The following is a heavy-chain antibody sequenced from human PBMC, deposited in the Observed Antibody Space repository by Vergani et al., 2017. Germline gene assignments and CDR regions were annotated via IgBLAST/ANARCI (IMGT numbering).Heavy chain of an antibody. CDR1: GFTFSDYY. J-gene: IGHJ4*02. V-gene: IGHV3-11*06. CDR2: ISSSSSYT. CDR3: ARGGSGWYYFDY. D-gene: IGHD6-19*01. Sequence: QVQLVESGGGLVKPGGSLRLSCAASGFTFSDYYMSWIRQAPGKGLEWVSYISSSSSYTNYADSVKGRFTISRDNSKNTLYLQMNSLRAEDTAVYYCARGGSGWYYFDYWGQGTLVTVSS.